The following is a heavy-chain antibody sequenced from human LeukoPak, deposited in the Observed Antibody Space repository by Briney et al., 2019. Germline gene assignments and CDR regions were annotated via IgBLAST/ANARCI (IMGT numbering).Heavy chain of an antibody. CDR3: ARYYYGSGSENWFDP. CDR2: IYHSGST. V-gene: IGHV4-30-2*01. J-gene: IGHJ5*02. Sequence: SETLSLTCTVSGGSISSGGYYWSWIRQPPGKGLEWIGYIYHSGSTYYNPSLKSRVTISVDRSKNQFSLKLSSVTAADTAVYYCARYYYGSGSENWFDPWGQGTLVTVSS. D-gene: IGHD3-10*01. CDR1: GGSISSGGYY.